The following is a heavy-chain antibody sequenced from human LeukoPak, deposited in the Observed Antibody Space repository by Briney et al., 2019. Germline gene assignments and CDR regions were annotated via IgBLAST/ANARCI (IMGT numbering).Heavy chain of an antibody. CDR3: AIGVDTAMVTDG. D-gene: IGHD5-18*01. CDR2: ISGSGGST. J-gene: IGHJ4*01. CDR1: GFTFSNYA. V-gene: IGHV3-23*01. Sequence: GGSLRLSCVDSGFTFSNYAMNWVRQAPGKGLEWVSAISGSGGSTYYADSVKGRFTISRDNSKNTLYLQMNSLRAEDTALYYCAIGVDTAMVTDGWGQGSLVTVSS.